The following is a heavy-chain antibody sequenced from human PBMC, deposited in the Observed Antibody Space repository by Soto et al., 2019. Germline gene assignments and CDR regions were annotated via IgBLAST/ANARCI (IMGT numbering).Heavy chain of an antibody. J-gene: IGHJ6*02. Sequence: SVKVSCKASGGSFSSYIVSWVRQAPGQGLEWMGRIIPVLGVEYYAQKFQGRVTITADKSTSTAYTELGSLRSEDTAVYYCAKSPNPESATPSYYGMDVWGLGTTVTVSS. V-gene: IGHV1-69*02. CDR2: IIPVLGVE. D-gene: IGHD2-15*01. CDR1: GGSFSSYI. CDR3: AKSPNPESATPSYYGMDV.